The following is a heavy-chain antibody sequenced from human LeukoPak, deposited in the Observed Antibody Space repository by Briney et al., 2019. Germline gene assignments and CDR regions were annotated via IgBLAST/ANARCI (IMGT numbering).Heavy chain of an antibody. CDR1: GFTFSSYG. CDR3: ARGQRGTFDI. D-gene: IGHD5-24*01. V-gene: IGHV3-33*01. J-gene: IGHJ3*02. CDR2: IWYDGSNK. Sequence: GGSLRLSCAASGFTFSSYGMHWVRQPPGKGLEWVAVIWYDGSNKYYADSVKGRFTISRDNSKNTLYLQMNSLRAEDTAVYYCARGQRGTFDIWGQGTMVTVSS.